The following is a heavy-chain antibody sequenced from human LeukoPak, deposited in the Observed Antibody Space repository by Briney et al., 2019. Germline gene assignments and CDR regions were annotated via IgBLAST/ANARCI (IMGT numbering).Heavy chain of an antibody. J-gene: IGHJ4*02. V-gene: IGHV3-33*01. CDR2: IWYDGSNK. Sequence: PGGSLRLSCAASGYSFSSYGMHWVRLAPGKGLEWVAVIWYDGSNKYYADSVKGRFTISRDNTKNTLYLQMNSLRAEDTAVYYCARDDVAVTGALDFWGQGTLVTVSS. CDR3: ARDDVAVTGALDF. D-gene: IGHD6-19*01. CDR1: GYSFSSYG.